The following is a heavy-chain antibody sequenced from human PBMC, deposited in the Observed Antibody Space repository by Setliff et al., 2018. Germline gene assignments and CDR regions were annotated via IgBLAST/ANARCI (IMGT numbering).Heavy chain of an antibody. J-gene: IGHJ4*02. CDR1: GYGFTSHY. V-gene: IGHV1-46*01. CDR3: ARPAYDFWSPYTFFDN. Sequence: ASVKVSCKTSGYGFTSHYFHWLRQAPGQGLEWMGIVNPSGGKTTLSQKFQGRVSMTKVTSIRTAYMDLSWLSSDDTAVYYCARPAYDFWSPYTFFDNWGQGTLVTVSS. D-gene: IGHD3-3*01. CDR2: VNPSGGKT.